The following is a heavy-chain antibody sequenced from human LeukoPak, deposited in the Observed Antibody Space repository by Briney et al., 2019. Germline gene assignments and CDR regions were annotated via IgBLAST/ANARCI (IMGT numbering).Heavy chain of an antibody. CDR3: AKGDRDSEWDAFDI. V-gene: IGHV3-23*01. D-gene: IGHD3-3*01. Sequence: GGSLRLSCAASGFTLSSYAMSWVRQAPGKGLEWVSAISGSGGSTYYADSVKGRFAISRDNSKNTLYLQMNGLRAEDTAVYYCAKGDRDSEWDAFDIWGQGTMVTVSS. CDR1: GFTLSSYA. J-gene: IGHJ3*02. CDR2: ISGSGGST.